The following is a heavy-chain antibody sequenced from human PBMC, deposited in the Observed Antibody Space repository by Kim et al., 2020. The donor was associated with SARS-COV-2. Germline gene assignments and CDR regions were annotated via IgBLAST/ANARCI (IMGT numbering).Heavy chain of an antibody. Sequence: SETLSLTCTVSGGSISSGGYYWSWIRQHPGKGLEWIGYIYYSGSTYYNPSLKSRVTISVDTSKNQFSLKLSSVTAADTAVYYCARDLTTTVPPGIAAAGTGRIYYYGMDVWGQGTTVTVSS. CDR3: ARDLTTTVPPGIAAAGTGRIYYYGMDV. D-gene: IGHD6-13*01. J-gene: IGHJ6*02. CDR2: IYYSGST. CDR1: GGSISSGGYY. V-gene: IGHV4-31*03.